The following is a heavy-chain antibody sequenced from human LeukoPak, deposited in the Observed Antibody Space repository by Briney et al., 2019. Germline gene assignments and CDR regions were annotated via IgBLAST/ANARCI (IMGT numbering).Heavy chain of an antibody. CDR1: GFTFSSYG. CDR2: IWYDGSNK. J-gene: IGHJ6*02. CDR3: AGVDYHYYYGMDV. V-gene: IGHV3-33*01. Sequence: PGGSLRLSCAASGFTFSSYGMHWVRQAPGKGLEWVAVIWYDGSNKYYADSVKGRFTISRDNSKNTLYLQMNSLRAEDTAVYYCAGVDYHYYYGMDVWGQGTTVTVSS.